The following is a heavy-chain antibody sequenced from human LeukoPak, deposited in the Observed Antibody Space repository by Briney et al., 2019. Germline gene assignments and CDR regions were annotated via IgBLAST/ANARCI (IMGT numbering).Heavy chain of an antibody. CDR1: GCTFSSYG. CDR2: IRYDGSSK. CDR3: AKDWAVRDGYSYYFDY. D-gene: IGHD5-24*01. V-gene: IGHV3-30*02. J-gene: IGHJ4*02. Sequence: GGSLRLSCVPSGCTFSSYGMHWVRQAPGKGLEWVACIRYDGSSKYYADSVKGRFTISRDNSKNTLYLEMSSLRVEDTAVYYCAKDWAVRDGYSYYFDYWGQGTLVTVSS.